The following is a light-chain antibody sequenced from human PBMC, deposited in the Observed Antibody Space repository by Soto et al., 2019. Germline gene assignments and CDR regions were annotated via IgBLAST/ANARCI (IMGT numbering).Light chain of an antibody. CDR3: QQRSNRT. J-gene: IGKJ4*01. CDR1: QSVSSY. Sequence: DIEMTQSAASLSVCPGERDNLXCRASQSVSSYLGWYQQKPGQAPRPLIYGASTRANGFPARFSGSVSGTDCTLTISSLEPEDFAVDYCQQRSNRTFGGGTKVDIK. V-gene: IGKV3-11*01. CDR2: GAS.